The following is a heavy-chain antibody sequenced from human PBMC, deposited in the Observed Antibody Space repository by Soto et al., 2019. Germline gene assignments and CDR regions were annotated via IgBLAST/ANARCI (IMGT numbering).Heavy chain of an antibody. CDR2: ISGSGGST. J-gene: IGHJ3*02. V-gene: IGHV3-23*01. CDR3: VQDSTNRGAFDI. Sequence: EVPLLESGGGLVQPGGSLRLSCAASGFTFSSYAMSWVRQAPGKGLGWVSAISGSGGSTYYADSGKGRLTISRDNSKNTLYRQMNSLRAEDTAAYYCVQDSTNRGAFDIWGQGTMVTVSS. CDR1: GFTFSSYA. D-gene: IGHD2-2*01.